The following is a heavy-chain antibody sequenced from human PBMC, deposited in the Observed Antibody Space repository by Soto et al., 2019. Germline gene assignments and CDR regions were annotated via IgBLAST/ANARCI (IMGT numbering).Heavy chain of an antibody. CDR3: ARGGYYYDSSDNTFDS. J-gene: IGHJ5*01. CDR1: GYTFTSYD. CDR2: MNPNSGNT. Sequence: QVQLVQSGAEVKKPGASVKVACKASGYTFTSYDMNWVRQTSGQGLEWMGWMNPNSGNTGYAQKFQGRVTMTRDTSISTAYMELSSLRSEDTAVYFCARGGYYYDSSDNTFDSWGQGTTVTVSS. D-gene: IGHD3-22*01. V-gene: IGHV1-8*01.